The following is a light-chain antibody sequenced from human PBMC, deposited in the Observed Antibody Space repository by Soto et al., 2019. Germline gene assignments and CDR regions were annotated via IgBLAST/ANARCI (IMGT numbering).Light chain of an antibody. V-gene: IGKV1-39*01. J-gene: IGKJ4*01. Sequence: NQMTQPPSSLSASVGDRVTITCRASQSISSYLNWYQQKPGKAPKLLIYAASSLQSGVPSRFSGSGSGTDFTLTISSLQPEDVATYYCQQSYSTPLTFGGGTKVDIK. CDR2: AAS. CDR3: QQSYSTPLT. CDR1: QSISSY.